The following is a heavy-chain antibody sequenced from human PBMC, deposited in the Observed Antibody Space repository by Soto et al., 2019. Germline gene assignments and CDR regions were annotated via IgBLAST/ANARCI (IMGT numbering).Heavy chain of an antibody. CDR3: ARRGSGYDPRVDY. V-gene: IGHV4-34*01. CDR1: GGSFSGYY. J-gene: IGHJ4*02. D-gene: IGHD5-12*01. Sequence: PSETLSLTCAVYGGSFSGYYWSWIRQPPGKGLEWIGEINHSGSTNYNPSLKSRVTISVDTSKNQFSLKLSSVTAADTAVYYCARRGSGYDPRVDYWGQGTLVTVSS. CDR2: INHSGST.